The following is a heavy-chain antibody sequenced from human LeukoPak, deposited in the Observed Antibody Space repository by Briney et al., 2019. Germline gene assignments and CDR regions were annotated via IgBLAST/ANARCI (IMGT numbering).Heavy chain of an antibody. CDR2: IGGGGVDT. J-gene: IGHJ4*02. Sequence: PGGSLRLSCAASGFTFSSYAMSWVRQAPGKGLGWVSSIGGGGVDTYYADSVKGRFTISRDSSKNTLYLQMNSLRVEDTAVYYCAKDPPTTGTTFDNWGRGTLVTVSS. CDR3: AKDPPTTGTTFDN. V-gene: IGHV3-23*01. CDR1: GFTFSSYA. D-gene: IGHD1-1*01.